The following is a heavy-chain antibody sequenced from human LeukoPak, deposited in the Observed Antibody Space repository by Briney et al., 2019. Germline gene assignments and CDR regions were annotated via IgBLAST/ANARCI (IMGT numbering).Heavy chain of an antibody. D-gene: IGHD4-23*01. Sequence: PGRSLRLSCAASGFTFSSYGMHWVRQAPGKGLEWVSSISGSGGSTYYADSVKGRFTISRDNSKNTLYLQMNTLRAEDTAVYCCAIGPGGLFKYWGQGTLVTVSS. V-gene: IGHV3-23*01. CDR2: ISGSGGST. J-gene: IGHJ4*02. CDR1: GFTFSSYG. CDR3: AIGPGGLFKY.